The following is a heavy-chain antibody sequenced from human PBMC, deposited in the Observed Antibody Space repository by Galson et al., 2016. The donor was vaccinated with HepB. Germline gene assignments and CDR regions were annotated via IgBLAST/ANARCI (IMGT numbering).Heavy chain of an antibody. CDR2: IFSGGST. CDR1: DFTVNSHY. V-gene: IGHV3-53*01. J-gene: IGHJ4*02. Sequence: SLRLSCAASDFTVNSHYLTWVRQAPGKGLEWVSIIFSGGSTFYADSVKGRFTISRDDSKNTLYLQMDSLRDEDTAVYFCARASISHFDFWGQGTLVTVSS. CDR3: ARASISHFDF.